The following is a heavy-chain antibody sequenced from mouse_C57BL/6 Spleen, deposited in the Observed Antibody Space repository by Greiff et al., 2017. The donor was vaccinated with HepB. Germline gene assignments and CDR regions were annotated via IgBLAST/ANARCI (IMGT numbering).Heavy chain of an antibody. J-gene: IGHJ2*01. V-gene: IGHV1-26*01. D-gene: IGHD2-4*01. Sequence: EVQLQQSGPELVKPGASVKISCKASGYTFTDYYMNWVKQSHGKSLEWIGDINPNNGGTSYNQKFKGKATLTVDKSSSTAYMELRSLTSEDSAVYYCARSDDYDVGYWGQGTTLTVSS. CDR2: INPNNGGT. CDR3: ARSDDYDVGY. CDR1: GYTFTDYY.